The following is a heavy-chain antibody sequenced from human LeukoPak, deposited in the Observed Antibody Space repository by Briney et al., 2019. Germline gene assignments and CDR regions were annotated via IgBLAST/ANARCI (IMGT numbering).Heavy chain of an antibody. CDR3: AGGYSGYDSAVYAFDI. V-gene: IGHV1-69*06. CDR2: IIPIFGTA. J-gene: IGHJ3*02. Sequence: SVKVSCKASGGTFSSYAISWVRQAPGQGLEWMGGIIPIFGTANYAQKFQGRVTITADKSTSTAYMELSSLRSEDTAVYYCAGGYSGYDSAVYAFDIWGQGTMVTVSS. CDR1: GGTFSSYA. D-gene: IGHD5-12*01.